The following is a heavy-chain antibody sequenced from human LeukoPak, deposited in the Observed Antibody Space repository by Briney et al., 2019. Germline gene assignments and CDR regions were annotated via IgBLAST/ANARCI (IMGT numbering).Heavy chain of an antibody. Sequence: SETLSLTCTVSGYSISSGYYWGWIRQPPGKGLEWIGSMYHSGTYYNPSLKSRVTISVDTSKNQFSLKLTSVTAADTAVYYCGRGWAVDFWGQGTLVTVSS. CDR3: GRGWAVDF. CDR2: MYHSGT. V-gene: IGHV4-38-2*02. J-gene: IGHJ4*02. D-gene: IGHD5-24*01. CDR1: GYSISSGYY.